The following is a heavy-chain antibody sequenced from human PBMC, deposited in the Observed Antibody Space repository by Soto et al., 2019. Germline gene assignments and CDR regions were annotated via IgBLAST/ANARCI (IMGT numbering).Heavy chain of an antibody. D-gene: IGHD3-3*02. Sequence: EVQLLEYGGGLVQPGGSLRLSCAASGFTFSFCAMNWVRQAPGKGLGWVSSTRGSGGDTYNTDSVRGRFTISGDNYKNTLQLKMHSLRVENTPVYYCVKGHWHSYYYFEYWGQGTLVNVSS. J-gene: IGHJ4*02. CDR2: TRGSGGDT. V-gene: IGHV3-23*01. CDR1: GFTFSFCA. CDR3: VKGHWHSYYYFEY.